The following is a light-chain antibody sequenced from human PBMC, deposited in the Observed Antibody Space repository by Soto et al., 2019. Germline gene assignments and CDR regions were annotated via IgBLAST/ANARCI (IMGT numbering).Light chain of an antibody. CDR1: QSISSW. CDR2: KAS. CDR3: HQRQYWPPIN. Sequence: DNQMPQSHSTLSASVVDRVTINFLSSQSISSWLAWYQQKPGKAPKLLIYKASSLESGVPSRFSGSGSGTDFTLTISSLEPEDFAVYYCHQRQYWPPINFGQGTRLEIK. J-gene: IGKJ5*01. V-gene: IGKV1-5*03.